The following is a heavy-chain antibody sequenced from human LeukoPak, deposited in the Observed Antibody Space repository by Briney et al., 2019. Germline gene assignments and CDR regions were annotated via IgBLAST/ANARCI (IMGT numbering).Heavy chain of an antibody. CDR3: ARVGRSRGSLPNFHYYMDV. V-gene: IGHV1-69*05. CDR2: IIPMFGSA. Sequence: GASVKVSCKASGYTFTSYGISWVRQAPGQGLEWMGGIIPMFGSAEYAQKFQGRVAISTDQSTTIVYMELSSLTSEDTAVYYCARVGRSRGSLPNFHYYMDVWGKGTTVTVSS. CDR1: GYTFTSYG. D-gene: IGHD1-26*01. J-gene: IGHJ6*03.